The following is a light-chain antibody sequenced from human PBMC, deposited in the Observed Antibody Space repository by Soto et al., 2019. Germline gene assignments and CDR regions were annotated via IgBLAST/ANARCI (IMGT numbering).Light chain of an antibody. CDR2: AAS. CDR1: QSISSY. CDR3: QQSYSTPYT. Sequence: DIQMTQSPSSLSASVGDRVTITCRASQSISSYLNWYQQKPGKAPHLLIYAASSLQSGVPSRFSVSGSGTDFTLTISSLQPEDFATYYCQQSYSTPYTFGQGTKLEIK. V-gene: IGKV1-39*01. J-gene: IGKJ2*01.